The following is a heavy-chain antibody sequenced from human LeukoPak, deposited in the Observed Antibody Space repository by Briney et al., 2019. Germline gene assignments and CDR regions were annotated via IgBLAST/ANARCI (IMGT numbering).Heavy chain of an antibody. D-gene: IGHD6-25*01. V-gene: IGHV3-21*01. CDR1: GFTFSSYS. J-gene: IGHJ4*02. Sequence: PGGSLRHSCAASGFTFSSYSMNWVRQAPGKGLEWVSSISNSSSYIYYADSVKGRFTISRDNAKNSLYLQMNSLRAEDTAVYYCARAQRDGPVPFDYWGQGTLVTVSS. CDR3: ARAQRDGPVPFDY. CDR2: ISNSSSYI.